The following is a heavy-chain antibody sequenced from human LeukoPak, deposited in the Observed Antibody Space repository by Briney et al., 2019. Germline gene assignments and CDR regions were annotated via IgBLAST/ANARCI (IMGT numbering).Heavy chain of an antibody. D-gene: IGHD3-10*01. Sequence: SETLSLTCTVSGGSISSSSYYWGWIRQPPGKGLEWIGSIYYSGSTYYNPSLKSRVTISVDTSKNQFSLKLSSVTAADTAVYYCARDLGAGSYRYGMDVWGQGTAVTVSS. CDR1: GGSISSSSYY. CDR3: ARDLGAGSYRYGMDV. J-gene: IGHJ6*02. V-gene: IGHV4-39*07. CDR2: IYYSGST.